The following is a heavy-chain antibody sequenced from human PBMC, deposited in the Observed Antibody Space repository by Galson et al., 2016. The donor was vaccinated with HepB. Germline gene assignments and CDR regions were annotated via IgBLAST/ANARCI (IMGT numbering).Heavy chain of an antibody. D-gene: IGHD2-21*01. J-gene: IGHJ4*02. V-gene: IGHV3-15*01. Sequence: SLRLSCAASGFTFSNAWMTWVRQAPGKGLEWVGRIKSKTDGGTTDYAAPVKGRFTISRDDSKNTLYLQMNSLKTGDTAVYYCTTDGAICGGERYCDYWGQGTLVTVSS. CDR3: TTDGAICGGERYCDY. CDR1: GFTFSNAW. CDR2: IKSKTDGGTT.